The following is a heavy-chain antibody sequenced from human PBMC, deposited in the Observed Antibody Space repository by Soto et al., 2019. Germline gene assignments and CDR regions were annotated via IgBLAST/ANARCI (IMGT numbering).Heavy chain of an antibody. V-gene: IGHV3-23*01. CDR1: GFTFSTYA. CDR2: ISGSGAYT. Sequence: GSLRRCCAAXGFTFSTYAMNWVRQPPGKGLEWVSSISGSGAYTYYADSVQGRFTISRDNSKNTLNLQMNSLRAEDTAVYYCARDRHPYSTKYYFDYWGQGTLVTVSS. J-gene: IGHJ4*02. D-gene: IGHD2-2*01. CDR3: ARDRHPYSTKYYFDY.